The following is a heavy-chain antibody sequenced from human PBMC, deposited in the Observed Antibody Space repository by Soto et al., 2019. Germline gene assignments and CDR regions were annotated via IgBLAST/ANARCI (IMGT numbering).Heavy chain of an antibody. CDR1: GGSISSYY. V-gene: IGHV4-59*01. CDR2: IYYSGIT. Sequence: SETLSLTCTVCGGSISSYYCSWIRQPPWKGLEWIGYIYYSGITNYNPSLKSRVTISVDTSKNQFSLKLSSVTAAGTAAYYCARSKLELPNYYYGMDVWVRGTTVAVCS. CDR3: ARSKLELPNYYYGMDV. D-gene: IGHD1-7*01. J-gene: IGHJ6*02.